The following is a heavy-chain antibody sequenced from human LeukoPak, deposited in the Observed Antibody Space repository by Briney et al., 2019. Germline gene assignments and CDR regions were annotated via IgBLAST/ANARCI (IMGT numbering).Heavy chain of an antibody. V-gene: IGHV4-61*01. CDR1: GGSVSSGNYY. CDR3: ARHDNRGYYSLQY. Sequence: SETLSLTCTVSGGSVSSGNYYWSWIRQPPGKGLEWIGFTSNSGHTDSTPSLKSRVTISVDTSKSQFSLKVMSVTAADTAVYYCARHDNRGYYSLQYWGQGALVTVSS. CDR2: TSNSGHT. D-gene: IGHD3-22*01. J-gene: IGHJ4*02.